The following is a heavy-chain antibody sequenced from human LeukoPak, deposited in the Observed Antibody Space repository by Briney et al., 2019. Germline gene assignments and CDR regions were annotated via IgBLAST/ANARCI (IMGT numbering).Heavy chain of an antibody. Sequence: SQTLSLTCAISGDSVSSNSAAWNWIRQSPSRGLEWLGRTYYRSKWYNDYAVSVKSRITINLDTSKNQFSLQLNSVTPEDTAVYYCARDPLLWFGEPYGMDVWGQGTTVTVSS. CDR2: TYYRSKWYN. CDR3: ARDPLLWFGEPYGMDV. D-gene: IGHD3-10*01. J-gene: IGHJ6*02. V-gene: IGHV6-1*01. CDR1: GDSVSSNSAA.